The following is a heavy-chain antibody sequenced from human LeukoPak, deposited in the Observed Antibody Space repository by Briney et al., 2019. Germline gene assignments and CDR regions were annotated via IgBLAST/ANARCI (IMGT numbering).Heavy chain of an antibody. Sequence: GGSLRLSCAASGFTFSSYAMSWVRQAPGKGLEWVSAISGSGGSTYYADSVKGRFTISRDNSKNTLYLQMNSLRAEDTAVYYCAMYYFDSGGFDYWGQGTLVTVSS. CDR2: ISGSGGST. J-gene: IGHJ4*02. V-gene: IGHV3-23*01. CDR1: GFTFSSYA. D-gene: IGHD3-22*01. CDR3: AMYYFDSGGFDY.